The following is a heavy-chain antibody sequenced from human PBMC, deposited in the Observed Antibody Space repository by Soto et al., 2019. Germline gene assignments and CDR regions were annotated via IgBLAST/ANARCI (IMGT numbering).Heavy chain of an antibody. J-gene: IGHJ6*02. CDR2: IIPILGTT. D-gene: IGHD6-13*01. CDR1: GGTISSHA. Sequence: QVQLVQSGAEVKKPGSSVKLSCKASGGTISSHAISWVRQAPGQGLEWMGGIIPILGTTNYAQKFQGRVTTTECESMSTVYMELSSLYFEDTAVYYCARDRKQYYNGMDVWGQGTTVTVS. CDR3: ARDRKQYYNGMDV. V-gene: IGHV1-69*01.